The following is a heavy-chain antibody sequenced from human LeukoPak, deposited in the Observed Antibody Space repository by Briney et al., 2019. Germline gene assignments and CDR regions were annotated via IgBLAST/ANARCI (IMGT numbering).Heavy chain of an antibody. D-gene: IGHD6-6*01. J-gene: IGHJ3*02. Sequence: SETLSVTCTVSGGSISSSSYYWGWIRQPPGKGLEWIGSIYYSGSTYYNPSLKSRVTISVDTSKNQFSLKLSSVTAADTAVYYCARQGWGSSGAFDIWGQGTMVTVSS. CDR1: GGSISSSSYY. V-gene: IGHV4-39*01. CDR2: IYYSGST. CDR3: ARQGWGSSGAFDI.